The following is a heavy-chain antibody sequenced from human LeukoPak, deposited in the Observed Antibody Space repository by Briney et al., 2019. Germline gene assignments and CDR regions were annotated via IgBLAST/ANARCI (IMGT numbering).Heavy chain of an antibody. CDR2: IIPIFGTA. CDR3: ARSPDYYDSSGYN. J-gene: IGHJ4*02. D-gene: IGHD3-22*01. CDR1: GGTFSSYA. V-gene: IGHV1-69*13. Sequence: ASVKVSCKASGGTFSSYAISWVRQAPGQGLEWMGGIIPIFGTANYAQKFQGRVTITADESTSTAYMELSSLRSEDTAVYYCARSPDYYDSSGYNWGQGTLVTVSS.